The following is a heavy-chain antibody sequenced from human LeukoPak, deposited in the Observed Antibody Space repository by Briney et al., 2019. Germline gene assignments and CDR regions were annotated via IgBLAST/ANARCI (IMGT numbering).Heavy chain of an antibody. CDR1: GGTFSSYA. J-gene: IGHJ4*02. D-gene: IGHD3-9*01. Sequence: ASVKVSCKASGGTFSSYAISWVRQAPGQGLEWMGGIIPIFGTANYAQKFQGRVSIITDGSTSTAYMELSSLTSEDTAVYYCARETIPILASNHYFDNWGQGTLVTVSS. V-gene: IGHV1-69*05. CDR3: ARETIPILASNHYFDN. CDR2: IIPIFGTA.